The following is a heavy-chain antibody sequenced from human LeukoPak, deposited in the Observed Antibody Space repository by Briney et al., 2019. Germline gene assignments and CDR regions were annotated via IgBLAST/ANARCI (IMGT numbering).Heavy chain of an antibody. CDR3: ARGLTYGGNPPVNY. Sequence: EASVKVSCKASGYTFTGYYMHWVRQAPGQGLEWMGWINPNSGGTNYAQKFQGRVTMTRDTSISTAYMELSRLRSDDTAVYYCARGLTYGGNPPVNYWGQGTLVTVSS. CDR2: INPNSGGT. CDR1: GYTFTGYY. J-gene: IGHJ4*02. V-gene: IGHV1-2*02. D-gene: IGHD4-23*01.